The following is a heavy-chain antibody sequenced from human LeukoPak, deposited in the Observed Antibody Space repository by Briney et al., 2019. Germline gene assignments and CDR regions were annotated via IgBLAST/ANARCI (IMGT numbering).Heavy chain of an antibody. CDR1: GFTFSSYA. V-gene: IGHV3-23*01. CDR2: ITASGGST. D-gene: IGHD1-1*01. Sequence: GGSLRLSCAASGFTFSSYAMSWVRQAPGKGLEWVSAITASGGSTYYADSVKGRFTISRDNSKNTLYLQMSSLRAEDTAVFYCAKRGTPLPYYDYWGQGALVIVSS. CDR3: AKRGTPLPYYDY. J-gene: IGHJ4*02.